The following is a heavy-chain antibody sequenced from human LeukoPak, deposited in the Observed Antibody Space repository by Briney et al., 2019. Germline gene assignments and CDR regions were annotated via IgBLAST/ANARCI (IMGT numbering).Heavy chain of an antibody. J-gene: IGHJ4*02. CDR3: ARDRSGGSGSDS. D-gene: IGHD2-15*01. CDR2: ISTSSAYI. V-gene: IGHV3-21*01. CDR1: GFTFSSYS. Sequence: SGGSLRLSCAASGFTFSSYSMNWVRQAPGKGLEWVSFISTSSAYIFYADSVKGRFTISRDNAKNSLYLQMNGLRAEDTALYYCARDRSGGSGSDSWGQGTLVTVSS.